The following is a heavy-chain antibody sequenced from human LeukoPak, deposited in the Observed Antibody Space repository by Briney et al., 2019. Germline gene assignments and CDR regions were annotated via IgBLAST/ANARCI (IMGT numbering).Heavy chain of an antibody. CDR1: GGSISSYY. CDR3: ARQKLHDFWSGYHVRYWFDP. CDR2: IYYSGST. V-gene: IGHV4-59*08. Sequence: PSETLSPTCTVSGGSISSYYWSWIRQPPGKGLEWIGYIYYSGSTNYNPSLKSRVTISVDTSKNQFSLKLSSVTAADTAVYYCARQKLHDFWSGYHVRYWFDPWGQGTLVTVSS. J-gene: IGHJ5*02. D-gene: IGHD3-3*01.